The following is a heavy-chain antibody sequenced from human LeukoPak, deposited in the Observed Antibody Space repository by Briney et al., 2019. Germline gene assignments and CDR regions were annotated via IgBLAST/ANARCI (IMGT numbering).Heavy chain of an antibody. V-gene: IGHV1-2*02. CDR3: ARVVVYEYFGMDV. CDR1: GYTFTGYY. J-gene: IGHJ6*02. D-gene: IGHD3-22*01. Sequence: WASVTVSCKASGYTFTGYYMHWVRRAPGQGLEWMGWINPNSGGTNYAQKFQGRVTMTRDTSISTAYMELSRLRSDDTAVYYCARVVVYEYFGMDVWGQGTTVTVSS. CDR2: INPNSGGT.